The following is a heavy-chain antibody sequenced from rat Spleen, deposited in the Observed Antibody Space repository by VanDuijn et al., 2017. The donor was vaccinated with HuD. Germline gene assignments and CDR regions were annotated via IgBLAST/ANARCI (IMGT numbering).Heavy chain of an antibody. Sequence: EVQLVESGGGLVQPGRSLKLSCAASGFTFSNYDMAWVRQAPTKGLEWVASLSPSGGSTYYRDSVKGRFTVSRDNAKSTLYLQMDSLRSEDTATYYCARHGKQPHYFDYWGQGVMVTVSS. CDR3: ARHGKQPHYFDY. CDR2: LSPSGGST. CDR1: GFTFSNYD. D-gene: IGHD5-1*01. J-gene: IGHJ2*01. V-gene: IGHV5-25*01.